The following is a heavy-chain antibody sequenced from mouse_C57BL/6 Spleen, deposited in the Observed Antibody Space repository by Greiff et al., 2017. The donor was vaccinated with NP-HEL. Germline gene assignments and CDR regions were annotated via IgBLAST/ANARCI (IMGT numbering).Heavy chain of an antibody. CDR3: ARSRYGSSQYYFDY. CDR2: INPNNGGT. CDR1: GYTFTDYY. V-gene: IGHV1-26*01. J-gene: IGHJ2*01. Sequence: EVQLQQSGPELVKPGASVKISCKASGYTFTDYYMNWVKQSHGKSLEWIGDINPNNGGTSYNQKFKGKATLTVDKSSSTAYMELRSMTSEDAAVYYCARSRYGSSQYYFDYWGQGTTLTVSS. D-gene: IGHD1-1*01.